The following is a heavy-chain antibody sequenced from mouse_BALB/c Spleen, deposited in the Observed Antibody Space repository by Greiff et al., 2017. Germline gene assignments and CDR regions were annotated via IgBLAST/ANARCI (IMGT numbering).Heavy chain of an antibody. CDR1: GYTFTSYW. CDR2: INPSTGYT. D-gene: IGHD4-1*01. V-gene: IGHV1-7*01. Sequence: QVQLQQSGAELAKPGASVKMSCKASGYTFTSYWMHWVKQRPGQGLEWIGYINPSTGYTEYNQKFKDKATLTADKSSSTAYMQLSSLTSEDSAVYYCAKLGRIDYWGQGTTLTVSS. CDR3: AKLGRIDY. J-gene: IGHJ2*01.